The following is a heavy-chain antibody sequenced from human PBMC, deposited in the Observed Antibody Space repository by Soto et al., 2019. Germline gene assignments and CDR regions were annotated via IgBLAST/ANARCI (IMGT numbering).Heavy chain of an antibody. CDR1: GYSLTSYW. Sequence: PGESLKISCKGSGYSLTSYWIGWVRQMPGKGLEWMGIIYPGDSDTRYSPSFQGQVTISADKSISTAYLQWSSLKASDTAMYYCARLYPFTYGSSWYDIWGQGTLVTVSS. J-gene: IGHJ4*02. CDR2: IYPGDSDT. V-gene: IGHV5-51*01. CDR3: ARLYPFTYGSSWYDI. D-gene: IGHD6-13*01.